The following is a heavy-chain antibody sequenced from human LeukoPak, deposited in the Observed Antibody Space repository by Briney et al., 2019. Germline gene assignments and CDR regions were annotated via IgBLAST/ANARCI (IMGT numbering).Heavy chain of an antibody. D-gene: IGHD6-19*01. CDR2: INHSGST. V-gene: IGHV4-34*01. CDR3: ARGRSPGIAVAGIKGEDETDLGYFDY. Sequence: KPSETLSLTCAVYGGSFSGYYWSWIRQPPGKGLEWIGEINHSGSTNYNPSLKSRVTISVDTSKNQFSLKLSSVTAADTAVYYCARGRSPGIAVAGIKGEDETDLGYFDYWGQGTLVTVSS. CDR1: GGSFSGYY. J-gene: IGHJ4*02.